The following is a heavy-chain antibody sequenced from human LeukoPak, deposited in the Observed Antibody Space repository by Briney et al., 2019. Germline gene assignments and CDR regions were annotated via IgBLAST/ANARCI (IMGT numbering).Heavy chain of an antibody. Sequence: PGRSLRLSCAASGFTFSSYGMHWVRQAPGKGLEWVAGISYDGTNEYYTDSVRGRLTISRDNSKNTLYLQMNSLRAEDTAVYYCARDRDTAMVILDGMDVWGQGTTVTVSS. CDR3: ARDRDTAMVILDGMDV. J-gene: IGHJ6*02. CDR1: GFTFSSYG. D-gene: IGHD5-18*01. CDR2: ISYDGTNE. V-gene: IGHV3-30*03.